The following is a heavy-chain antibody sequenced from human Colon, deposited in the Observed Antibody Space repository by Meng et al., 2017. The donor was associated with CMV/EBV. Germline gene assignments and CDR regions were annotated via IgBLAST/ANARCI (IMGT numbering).Heavy chain of an antibody. Sequence: KAYGYTFTNYFIHGVRQAPGQGLEWMGWIDPSSGDTNFAQNFQGRVSMTRDTSITTAHMELTSLTSDDTALYYCAREGMSTPSAADSWGQGTLVTVSS. J-gene: IGHJ4*02. D-gene: IGHD6-25*01. CDR1: GYTFTNYF. CDR2: IDPSSGDT. CDR3: AREGMSTPSAADS. V-gene: IGHV1-2*02.